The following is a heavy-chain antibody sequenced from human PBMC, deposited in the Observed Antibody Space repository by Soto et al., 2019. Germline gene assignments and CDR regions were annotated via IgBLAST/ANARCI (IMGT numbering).Heavy chain of an antibody. CDR3: AKVLTETYYNFWSGYYTGGKSDY. CDR2: ISGSGGST. D-gene: IGHD3-3*01. CDR1: GFTFSSYA. Sequence: PGGSLRLSCAASGFTFSSYAMSWVRQAPGKGLEWVSAISGSGGSTYYADSVKGRFTISRDNSKNTLYLQMNSLRAEDTAVYYCAKVLTETYYNFWSGYYTGGKSDYWGQGTLVTVSS. V-gene: IGHV3-23*01. J-gene: IGHJ4*02.